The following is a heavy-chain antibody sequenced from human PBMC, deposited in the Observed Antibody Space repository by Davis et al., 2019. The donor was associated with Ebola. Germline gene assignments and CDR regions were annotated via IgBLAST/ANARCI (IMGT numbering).Heavy chain of an antibody. Sequence: SETLSLTCAIYGGSFSGYYWSWIRQPPGKGLEWIGEINHSGSTNYNPSLKSRVTISVDTSKNQFSLKLSSVTAADTAVYYCARDNCSGGSCYSNFDYWGQGTLVTVSS. CDR3: ARDNCSGGSCYSNFDY. CDR2: INHSGST. V-gene: IGHV4-34*01. D-gene: IGHD2-15*01. CDR1: GGSFSGYY. J-gene: IGHJ4*02.